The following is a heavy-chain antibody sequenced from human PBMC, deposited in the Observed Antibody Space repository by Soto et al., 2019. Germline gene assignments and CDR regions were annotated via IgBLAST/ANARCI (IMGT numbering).Heavy chain of an antibody. J-gene: IGHJ6*03. D-gene: IGHD2-21*01. CDR1: YDSITSNW. CDR2: IDHSGST. V-gene: IGHV4-4*02. CDR3: IRNCFYCMDV. Sequence: QVQLQESGPGLVKPSGTLSLTCAVSYDSITSNWWSWVRQSPGKGLEWIGQIDHSGSTNYNPSLKSRVTISRDTSKNQFSLILSSVTAADTAVYYCIRNCFYCMDVWGKGITVIVSS.